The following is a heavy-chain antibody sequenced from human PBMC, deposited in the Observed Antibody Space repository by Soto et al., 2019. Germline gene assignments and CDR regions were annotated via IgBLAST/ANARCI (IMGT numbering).Heavy chain of an antibody. J-gene: IGHJ3*02. D-gene: IGHD6-19*01. V-gene: IGHV4-34*01. Sequence: SETLSLTCAVYGGSFSGYYWSWIRQPPGKGLEWIGEINHSGSTNYNPSLKSRVTISVDTSKNQFSLKLSSVTAADTAVYYCARKLVPGIAVADDAFDIWGQGTMVTVSS. CDR3: ARKLVPGIAVADDAFDI. CDR1: GGSFSGYY. CDR2: INHSGST.